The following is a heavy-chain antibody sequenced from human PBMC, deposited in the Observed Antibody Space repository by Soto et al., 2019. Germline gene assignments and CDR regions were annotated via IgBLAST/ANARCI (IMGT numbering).Heavy chain of an antibody. CDR1: GYTFTSYS. D-gene: IGHD3-10*01. CDR2: INGGNGNT. J-gene: IGHJ6*02. CDR3: ARVPGKYYYASGTSMDV. Sequence: ASVKVSCKASGYTFTSYSLHWVRQAPGQRPEWMGWINGGNGNTKYSQRFQDRVAITRDTFASTAYMELSSLTSEDTAVYYCARVPGKYYYASGTSMDVWGQGTTVTVSS. V-gene: IGHV1-3*01.